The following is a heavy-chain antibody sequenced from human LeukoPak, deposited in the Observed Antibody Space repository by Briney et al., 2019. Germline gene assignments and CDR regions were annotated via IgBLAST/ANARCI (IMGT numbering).Heavy chain of an antibody. CDR3: AKDRSSSWYVPRDY. CDR2: ISYDGSNK. CDR1: GFTFSSYA. V-gene: IGHV3-30-3*01. J-gene: IGHJ4*02. D-gene: IGHD6-13*01. Sequence: AGRSLRLSCAASGFTFSSYAMHWVRQAPGKGLEWVAVISYDGSNKYYADSVKGRFTISRDNSKNTLYLQMNSLRAEDTAVYYCAKDRSSSWYVPRDYWGQGTLVTVSS.